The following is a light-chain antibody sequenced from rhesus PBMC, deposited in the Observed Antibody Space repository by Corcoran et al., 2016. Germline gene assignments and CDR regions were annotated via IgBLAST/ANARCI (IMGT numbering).Light chain of an antibody. Sequence: DIQMSQSPSSLSASVGDRVTITCRASQGISSYLNWYQQKPGKAPKLLIYYANSLASGVPSRFSGIGSGTEFTLTISSLRPEDFATYYCHQGNSNPFTFGPGTKLDI. V-gene: IGKV1-32*02. CDR2: YAN. CDR3: HQGNSNPFT. J-gene: IGKJ3*01. CDR1: QGISSY.